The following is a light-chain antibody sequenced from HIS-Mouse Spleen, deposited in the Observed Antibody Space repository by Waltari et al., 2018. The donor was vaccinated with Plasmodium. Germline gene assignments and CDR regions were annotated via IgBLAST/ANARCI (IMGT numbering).Light chain of an antibody. CDR3: QQRSNWPRVLT. J-gene: IGKJ4*01. V-gene: IGKV3-11*01. Sequence: ELVLTPSPATLPLFPGERATLSCRASQSVISYLAWYQQKPGQAPRLLIYDASNRATGIPARFSGSGSGTDFALTISSLEPEDFAVYYCQQRSNWPRVLTFGGGTKVEIK. CDR2: DAS. CDR1: QSVISY.